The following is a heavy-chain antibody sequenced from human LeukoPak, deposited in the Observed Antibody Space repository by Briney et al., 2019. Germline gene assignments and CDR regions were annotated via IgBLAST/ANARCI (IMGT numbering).Heavy chain of an antibody. CDR2: ISSNGDNT. CDR3: VRGTGY. V-gene: IGHV3-64D*06. Sequence: GGSLRLSCSVFGFTFSTYVMHWVRQAPGKGLEYVSAISSNGDNTYYADSVKGRFTISRDNSKNTLYLQMSSLRADDTAVYYCVRGTGYWGQGTLLTVSS. CDR1: GFTFSTYV. J-gene: IGHJ4*02.